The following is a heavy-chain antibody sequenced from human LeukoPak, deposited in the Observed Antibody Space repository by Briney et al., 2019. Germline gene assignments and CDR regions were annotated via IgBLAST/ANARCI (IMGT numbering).Heavy chain of an antibody. J-gene: IGHJ4*02. Sequence: GGSLRLSCAASGFTFSSYSMNWVRQAPGKGLEWVSYISSSSSTIYYADSVKGRFTISRDNSKNTLYLQMNSLRAEDTAVYYCAKTPFYCSGGSCYSNYFDYWGQGTLVTVSS. CDR2: ISSSSSTI. D-gene: IGHD2-15*01. CDR3: AKTPFYCSGGSCYSNYFDY. CDR1: GFTFSSYS. V-gene: IGHV3-48*01.